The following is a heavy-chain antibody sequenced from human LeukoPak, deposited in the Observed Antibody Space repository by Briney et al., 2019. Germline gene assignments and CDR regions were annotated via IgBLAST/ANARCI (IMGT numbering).Heavy chain of an antibody. J-gene: IGHJ3*02. D-gene: IGHD3-9*01. Sequence: VGSLRLSCAASGFTFSSYAMHWVRQAPGKGLEWVAVISYDGSNKYYADSVKGRFTISRDNSKNTLYLQMNSLRAEDTAVYYCARDSGSRLRYFDWSSDAFDIWGQGTMVTVSS. V-gene: IGHV3-30*04. CDR3: ARDSGSRLRYFDWSSDAFDI. CDR2: ISYDGSNK. CDR1: GFTFSSYA.